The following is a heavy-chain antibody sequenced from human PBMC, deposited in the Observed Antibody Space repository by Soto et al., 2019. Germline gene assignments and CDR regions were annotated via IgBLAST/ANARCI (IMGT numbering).Heavy chain of an antibody. V-gene: IGHV1-18*04. CDR2: ISAYDGST. CDR3: ARDPASAYSSSSFDY. Sequence: QIQLVQSETEVKKPGASVRVSCKASGYTFTTYGITWVRQAPGHGLEWMGWISAYDGSTNYAQKLQGRVSMTTDSSTSTAYLDLRSLRSDDTAVYYCARDPASAYSSSSFDYWGQGTLVTVSS. D-gene: IGHD6-6*01. J-gene: IGHJ4*02. CDR1: GYTFTTYG.